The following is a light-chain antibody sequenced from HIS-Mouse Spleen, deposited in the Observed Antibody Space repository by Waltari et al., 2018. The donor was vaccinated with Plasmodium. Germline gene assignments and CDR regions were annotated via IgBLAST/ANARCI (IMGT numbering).Light chain of an antibody. J-gene: IGLJ2*01. Sequence: QSALTQPPSASGSPGQSVTISCTGTSSDVGGYNYDPWYQQHPGKAPKLMIYEGSKRPSGVPVRFAGSKAGNTASLTVSGLQSEDEADYYCSSYAGSNNLVFGGGTKLTVL. CDR3: SSYAGSNNLV. CDR2: EGS. CDR1: SSDVGGYNY. V-gene: IGLV2-8*01.